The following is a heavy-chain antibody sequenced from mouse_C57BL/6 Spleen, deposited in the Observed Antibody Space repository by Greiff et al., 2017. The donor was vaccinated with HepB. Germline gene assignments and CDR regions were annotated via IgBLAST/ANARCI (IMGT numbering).Heavy chain of an antibody. D-gene: IGHD2-1*01. CDR2: IWRGGST. V-gene: IGHV2-5*01. Sequence: QVQLQQSGPGLVQPSQSLSITCTVSGFSLTSYGVHWVRQSPGKGLEWLGVIWRGGSTDYNAAFMSRLSITKDNSKSQVFFKMNSLQADDTAIYYCAKEGDYGNLWYFDVWGTGTTVTVSS. J-gene: IGHJ1*03. CDR1: GFSLTSYG. CDR3: AKEGDYGNLWYFDV.